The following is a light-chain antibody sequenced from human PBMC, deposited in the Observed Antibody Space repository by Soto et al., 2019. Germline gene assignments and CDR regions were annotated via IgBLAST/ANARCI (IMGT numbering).Light chain of an antibody. Sequence: LNRPPTGAGSARQLIPIARPGTSSDRIGTYNLVSWYQQHPGKAPKRIIYAGSGRPAGVSDRFSVSTSDNPASLTISGLQAEDEADYYCCSYSPSTDFVVFGGGTK. CDR3: CSYSPSTDFVV. J-gene: IGLJ2*01. CDR2: AGS. V-gene: IGLV2-23*01. CDR1: SSDRIGTYNL.